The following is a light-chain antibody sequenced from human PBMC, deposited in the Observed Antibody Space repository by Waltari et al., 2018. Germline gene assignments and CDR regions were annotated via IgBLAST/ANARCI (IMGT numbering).Light chain of an antibody. CDR3: QQRRTWPLT. CDR2: DTS. CDR1: QSVSNY. Sequence: DIVLTQSPATLYLSPGERATLSCWASQSVSNYLAWYQQKPGQAPRLLIYDTSNRATGIPARFSGSGFGTDFTLTITSLEPEDFAVYYCQQRRTWPLTFGGGTKVEIK. V-gene: IGKV3-11*01. J-gene: IGKJ4*01.